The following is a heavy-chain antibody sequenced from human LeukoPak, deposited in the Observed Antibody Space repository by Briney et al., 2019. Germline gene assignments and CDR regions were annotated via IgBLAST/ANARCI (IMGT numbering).Heavy chain of an antibody. CDR3: AREVVGTAMVTFDY. CDR2: IIPILGIA. D-gene: IGHD5-18*01. V-gene: IGHV1-69*04. J-gene: IGHJ4*02. CDR1: GGTFSSYA. Sequence: GASVKVSCKASGGTFSSYAISWVRQAPGQGLEWMGRIIPILGIANYAQKFQGRVTITADKSTSTAYMELSSLRSEDTAVYYCAREVVGTAMVTFDYWGQGTLVTVSS.